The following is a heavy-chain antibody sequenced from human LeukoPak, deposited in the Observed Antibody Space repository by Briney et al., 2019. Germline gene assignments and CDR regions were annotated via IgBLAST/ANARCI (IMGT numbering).Heavy chain of an antibody. D-gene: IGHD3-10*01. J-gene: IGHJ6*02. CDR3: TKDSSSGSSYYFHGMDV. Sequence: GGSLRLSCAASGFTFSAYGIHWVRQAPGKGLEWVAVISYDGSNKYYVDSVKGRFTISRDNSKNTPYLQMNSLRAEDTALYYCTKDSSSGSSYYFHGMDVWGQGTTVTVS. CDR2: ISYDGSNK. V-gene: IGHV3-30*18. CDR1: GFTFSAYG.